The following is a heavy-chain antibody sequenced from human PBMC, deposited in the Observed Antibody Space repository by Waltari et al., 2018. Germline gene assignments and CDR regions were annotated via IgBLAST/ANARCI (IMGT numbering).Heavy chain of an antibody. CDR2: ISSSSSYI. V-gene: IGHV3-21*01. J-gene: IGHJ3*02. CDR1: GFTFISYS. D-gene: IGHD6-13*01. Sequence: EVQLVESGGGLVKPGGSLRLSCAASGFTFISYSMNWVAQAPGKGLEWVSSISSSSSYIYYADSVKGRFTISRDNAKNSLCLQMNSLRAEDTAVYYCARDRGQQLISDAFDIWGQGTMVTVSS. CDR3: ARDRGQQLISDAFDI.